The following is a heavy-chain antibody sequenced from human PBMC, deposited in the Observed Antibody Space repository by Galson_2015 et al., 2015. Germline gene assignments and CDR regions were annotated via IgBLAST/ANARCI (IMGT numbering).Heavy chain of an antibody. CDR3: ARLEDCSGGSCYGGDY. D-gene: IGHD2-15*01. V-gene: IGHV4-39*01. Sequence: SETLSLTCTVSGGSISSSSYYWGWIRQPPGKGLEWIGSIYYSGSTYYNPSLKSRVAISVDTSKNQFSLKLSSVTAADTAVYYCARLEDCSGGSCYGGDYWGQGTLVTVSS. CDR1: GGSISSSSYY. CDR2: IYYSGST. J-gene: IGHJ4*02.